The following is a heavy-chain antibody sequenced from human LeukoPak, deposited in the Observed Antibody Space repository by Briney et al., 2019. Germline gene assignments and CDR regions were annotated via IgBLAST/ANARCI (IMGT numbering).Heavy chain of an antibody. CDR2: IYYSGST. CDR1: GGSISSSSYY. J-gene: IGHJ5*02. D-gene: IGHD4-17*01. Sequence: SETLSLTCTVSGGSISSSSYYWGWIRQPPGKGLEWIGSIYYSGSTYYNPSLKSRVTISVDTSKNQFSLKLSSVTAADTAVYYCARQGESNDYGDYDWFDPWGQGTLVTVSS. CDR3: ARQGESNDYGDYDWFDP. V-gene: IGHV4-39*01.